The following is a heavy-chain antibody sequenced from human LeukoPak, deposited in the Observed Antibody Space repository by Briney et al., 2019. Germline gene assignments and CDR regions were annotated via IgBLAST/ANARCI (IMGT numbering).Heavy chain of an antibody. J-gene: IGHJ2*01. CDR2: IYSSGST. Sequence: PSQTLSLTCTVSGGSISSGTYYWSWIRQPAGKGLEWIGRIYSSGSTNYNPSLKSRATISIDTSKNQFSLKMSSVTAADTAVYYCAREPYSVTYVWSRDWYFDLWGRGTLVTVSS. D-gene: IGHD1-26*01. CDR1: GGSISSGTYY. CDR3: AREPYSVTYVWSRDWYFDL. V-gene: IGHV4-61*02.